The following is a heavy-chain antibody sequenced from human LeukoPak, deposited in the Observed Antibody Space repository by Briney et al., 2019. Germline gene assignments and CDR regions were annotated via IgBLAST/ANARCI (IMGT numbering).Heavy chain of an antibody. CDR2: ISSSSSYI. Sequence: PGGSLRLSCAASGFTFSSYSMNWVRQAPGKGLEWVSSISSSSSYIYYADSVKGRFTISRDNAKNSLYLQMNSLRAEDTAVYYCARDSSSPYSGYLRPLDYWGQGTLVTVSS. CDR3: ARDSSSPYSGYLRPLDY. CDR1: GFTFSSYS. V-gene: IGHV3-21*01. D-gene: IGHD5-12*01. J-gene: IGHJ4*02.